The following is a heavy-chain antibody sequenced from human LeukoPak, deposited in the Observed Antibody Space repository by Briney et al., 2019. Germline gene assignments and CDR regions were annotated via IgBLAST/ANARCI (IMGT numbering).Heavy chain of an antibody. Sequence: GESLRLSCAASGFTVSGTYMSWVRQAAGKGWEWVSTIFDAGRTTYADSVKGRFTISRDNYKNTLFLQMKSLRADDTAVYYCAGATKWLAHDFWGQGTLVTVS. J-gene: IGHJ4*02. CDR2: IFDAGRT. V-gene: IGHV3-53*01. CDR1: GFTVSGTY. CDR3: AGATKWLAHDF. D-gene: IGHD6-19*01.